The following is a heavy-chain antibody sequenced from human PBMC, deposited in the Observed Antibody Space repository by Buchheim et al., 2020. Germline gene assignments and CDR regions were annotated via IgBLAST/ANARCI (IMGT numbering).Heavy chain of an antibody. CDR2: IIPILGIA. J-gene: IGHJ4*02. V-gene: IGHV1-69*02. CDR1: GGTFSSYT. D-gene: IGHD2-8*01. CDR3: ASPVPSVNYFDY. Sequence: QVQLVQSGAEVKKPGSSVKVSCKASGGTFSSYTISWVRQAPGQGLEWMGRIIPILGIANYAQKFQGRVTITADKSTDTAHMELSSLRSEDTAVYYCASPVPSVNYFDYWGQGTL.